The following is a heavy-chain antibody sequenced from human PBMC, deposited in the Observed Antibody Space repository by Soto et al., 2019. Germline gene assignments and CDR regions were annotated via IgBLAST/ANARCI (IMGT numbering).Heavy chain of an antibody. V-gene: IGHV1-8*01. CDR2: MNPDSGNT. J-gene: IGHJ5*02. D-gene: IGHD2-2*01. Sequence: GASVKVSFKVSGFSLTNYDINWVRQATGQGPEWMGWMNPDSGNTGYAQKFQGRVTMTTNTSTSTAYMELSSLRSDDTAVYYCARAHSREGIVVVPAARLGWFDPWGQGTPVTVSS. CDR3: ARAHSREGIVVVPAARLGWFDP. CDR1: GFSLTNYD.